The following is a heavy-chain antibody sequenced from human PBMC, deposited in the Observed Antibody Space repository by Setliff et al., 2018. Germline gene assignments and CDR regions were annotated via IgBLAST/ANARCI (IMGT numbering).Heavy chain of an antibody. D-gene: IGHD2-21*02. J-gene: IGHJ6*02. CDR3: ARNWVTAQHYYYGMDV. Sequence: GESLKISCVASGFTFSNYGMHWVRQAPGKGLEWVALIWNDGSSKFYGDSVKGRFTISRDNSKNTLYLQMDSLRAEDTAVYYCARNWVTAQHYYYGMDVWGQGTTVTVS. CDR2: IWNDGSSK. CDR1: GFTFSNYG. V-gene: IGHV3-33*01.